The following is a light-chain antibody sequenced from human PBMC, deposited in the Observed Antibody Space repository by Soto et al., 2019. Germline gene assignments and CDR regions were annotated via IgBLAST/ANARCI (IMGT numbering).Light chain of an antibody. CDR2: GAS. Sequence: ETVLTQSPGTLSLSPGERATLSCRASQTIRSNYLAWYRQTPGQAPSLLIYGASNRATGIPDRFSGSVSGTDFTLIISRLEPEDFALYYCQQYGSSPWTFGQGTTVEIK. V-gene: IGKV3-20*01. CDR1: QTIRSNY. CDR3: QQYGSSPWT. J-gene: IGKJ1*01.